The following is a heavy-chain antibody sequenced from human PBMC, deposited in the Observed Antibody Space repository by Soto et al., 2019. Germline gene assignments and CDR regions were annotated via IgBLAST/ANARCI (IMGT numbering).Heavy chain of an antibody. CDR2: IIPNFGTA. D-gene: IGHD5-12*01. CDR1: GYTFTSYG. J-gene: IGHJ6*02. Sequence: SVKVSCKASGYTFTSYGISWVRQAPGHRLQWMGGIIPNFGTANYAQKFQGRVTIGVDESTSTAYMELSSLRSEDTAVYYCARGRGYSGDDHYYYFDMDVWGQGTTVTVSS. CDR3: ARGRGYSGDDHYYYFDMDV. V-gene: IGHV1-69*13.